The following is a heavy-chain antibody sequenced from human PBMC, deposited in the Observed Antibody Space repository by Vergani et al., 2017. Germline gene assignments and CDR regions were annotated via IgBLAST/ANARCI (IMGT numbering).Heavy chain of an antibody. CDR1: GYTFTSYG. CDR2: FSAYNGNT. V-gene: IGHV1-18*01. CDR3: AREGIVVVPAAMPDYYYYCMDV. J-gene: IGHJ6*02. Sequence: QVQLVQSGAEVKKPGASVKVSCKASGYTFTSYGISWVRQAPGQGLEWMGWFSAYNGNTNYAQKLQGRVTMTTDTPTSTAYMELRSLRSDDTAVYYCAREGIVVVPAAMPDYYYYCMDVWGQGTTVTVSS. D-gene: IGHD2-2*01.